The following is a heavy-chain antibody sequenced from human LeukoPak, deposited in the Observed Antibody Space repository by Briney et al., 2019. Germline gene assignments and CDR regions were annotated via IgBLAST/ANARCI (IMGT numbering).Heavy chain of an antibody. V-gene: IGHV3-53*01. Sequence: GGSLRLSCAASGFSVSNNYMSWVRQAPGKGREWISVIYSGGDTYYTDSVRGRFTISRDNSKNTVHLQMNGLTDEDTAVYYCARDPTGASVWGKGTTVTVSS. CDR3: ARDPTGASV. CDR2: IYSGGDT. J-gene: IGHJ6*04. D-gene: IGHD1-14*01. CDR1: GFSVSNNY.